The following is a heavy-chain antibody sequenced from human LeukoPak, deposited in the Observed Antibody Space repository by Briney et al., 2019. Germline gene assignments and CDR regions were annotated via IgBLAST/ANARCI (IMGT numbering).Heavy chain of an antibody. D-gene: IGHD3-16*01. CDR3: ARDLGQGGDDAFDI. J-gene: IGHJ3*02. CDR1: GYTFTGYY. V-gene: IGHV1-2*06. CDR2: INPNSGGT. Sequence: ASVTVSCKASGYTFTGYYMHWVRQAPGQGLEWMGRINPNSGGTNYAQKFQGRVTMTRDTSISTAYMELSRLRSDDTAVYYCARDLGQGGDDAFDIWGQGTMVTASS.